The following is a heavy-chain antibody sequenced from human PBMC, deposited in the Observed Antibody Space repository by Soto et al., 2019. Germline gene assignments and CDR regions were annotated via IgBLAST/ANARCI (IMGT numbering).Heavy chain of an antibody. CDR3: AKRLIATHSRPLDY. CDR2: LTGSGDST. Sequence: EVQLLESGGGLIQPGGSLRLSCAASGFTFSSYAMTWVRQAPGKGLEWVSTLTGSGDSTFYADSVKGRFTISRDNSNNTLFLQMSNLRAEDTAVYYCAKRLIATHSRPLDYWGHGTLVTVSS. D-gene: IGHD2-15*01. V-gene: IGHV3-23*01. J-gene: IGHJ4*01. CDR1: GFTFSSYA.